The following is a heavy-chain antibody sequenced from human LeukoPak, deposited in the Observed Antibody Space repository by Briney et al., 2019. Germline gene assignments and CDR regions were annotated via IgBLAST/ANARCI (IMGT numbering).Heavy chain of an antibody. Sequence: GESLKISCKASGYTFTSYWIGWVRQMPEKGLERMGIIYPGDSDTRYSPSFQGQVTISADKSISTAYLQWSSLKASDTAMYYCARERSSGYYTEDAFDIWGQGTMVTVSS. J-gene: IGHJ3*02. CDR3: ARERSSGYYTEDAFDI. CDR1: GYTFTSYW. CDR2: IYPGDSDT. V-gene: IGHV5-51*01. D-gene: IGHD3-22*01.